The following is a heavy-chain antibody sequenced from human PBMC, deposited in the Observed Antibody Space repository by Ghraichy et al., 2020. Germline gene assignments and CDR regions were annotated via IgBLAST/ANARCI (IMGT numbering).Heavy chain of an antibody. J-gene: IGHJ5*02. V-gene: IGHV2-70*11. D-gene: IGHD3-22*01. CDR2: IDWDDDK. Sequence: SGPTLVKPTQTLTLTCTFSGFSLSTSGMCVSWIRQPPGKALEWLARIDWDDDKYYSTSLKTRLTISKDTSKNQVVLTMTNMDPVDTATYYCARLSDYYDSSGYYSPGWFDPWGQGTLVTVSS. CDR3: ARLSDYYDSSGYYSPGWFDP. CDR1: GFSLSTSGMC.